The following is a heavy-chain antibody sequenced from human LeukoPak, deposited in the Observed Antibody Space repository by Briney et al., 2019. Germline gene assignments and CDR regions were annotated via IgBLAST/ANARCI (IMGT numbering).Heavy chain of an antibody. Sequence: GGSLRLSCAASGFTFSSYWMSWVRQAPGKGLEWVANIKQDGSEKYYVDSVKGRFTISRDNAKNSLHLQLNSLRAEDTAVYYCARDLGYCTGGSCYSRFDYWGQGTPVTVSS. V-gene: IGHV3-7*01. CDR2: IKQDGSEK. D-gene: IGHD2-15*01. CDR3: ARDLGYCTGGSCYSRFDY. CDR1: GFTFSSYW. J-gene: IGHJ4*02.